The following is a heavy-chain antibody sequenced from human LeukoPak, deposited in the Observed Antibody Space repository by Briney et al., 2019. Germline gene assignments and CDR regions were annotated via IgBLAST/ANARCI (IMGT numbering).Heavy chain of an antibody. J-gene: IGHJ4*02. CDR1: GGSISSHY. CDR3: AASGSGSPEFDY. V-gene: IGHV4-59*11. Sequence: SETLSLICTVSGGSISSHYWSWIRQPPGKGLEWIGYIYYSGSTNYNPSLKSRVTITVDTSKNQFSLKLSSVTAADTAVYYCAASGSGSPEFDYWGQGTLVTVSS. D-gene: IGHD3-10*01. CDR2: IYYSGST.